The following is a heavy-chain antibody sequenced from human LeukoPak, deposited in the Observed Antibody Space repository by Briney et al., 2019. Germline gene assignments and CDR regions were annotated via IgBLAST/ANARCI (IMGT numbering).Heavy chain of an antibody. Sequence: SETLSLTCAVYGGSFSGYYWSWIRQPPGKGPEWIGEINHSGSTNYNPSLKSRVTISVDTSKNQFSLKLSSVTAADTAVYYCARGYYYGSGPFDYWGQGTLVTVSS. V-gene: IGHV4-34*01. D-gene: IGHD3-10*01. CDR3: ARGYYYGSGPFDY. CDR2: INHSGST. J-gene: IGHJ4*02. CDR1: GGSFSGYY.